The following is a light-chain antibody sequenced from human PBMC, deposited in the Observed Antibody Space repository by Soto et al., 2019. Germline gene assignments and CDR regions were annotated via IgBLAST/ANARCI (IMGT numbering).Light chain of an antibody. CDR1: QSVVNY. CDR2: AAS. CDR3: QQRKSWPIP. J-gene: IGKJ3*01. Sequence: EIVLTQSPASLSLSPGGRVTLSCRASQSVVNYLAWYQQKPGQAPRLLVSAASNRATGVPVRFRGVGAGTDFTLTISDLEPEDFAFYYCQQRKSWPIPFGTGTKVDIK. V-gene: IGKV3-11*01.